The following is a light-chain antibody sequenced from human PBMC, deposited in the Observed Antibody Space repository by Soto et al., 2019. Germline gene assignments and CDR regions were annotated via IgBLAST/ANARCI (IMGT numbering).Light chain of an antibody. Sequence: EIVLTQSPGTLSLSPGERATLSCRASQSVSSTYLAWYQQKPGQAPRLLIYGASTRATGIPDRFSGSGSGTDFTLTISTLEPEDFAVHYCQQYGSSRWTFGQGTKVEFK. J-gene: IGKJ1*01. CDR1: QSVSSTY. CDR2: GAS. CDR3: QQYGSSRWT. V-gene: IGKV3-20*01.